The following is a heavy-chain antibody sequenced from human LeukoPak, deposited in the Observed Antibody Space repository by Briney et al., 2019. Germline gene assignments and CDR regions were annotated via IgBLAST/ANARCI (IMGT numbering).Heavy chain of an antibody. CDR1: GGSISSSSYY. V-gene: IGHV4-39*07. CDR3: ARGVEWDLGRNSFGTTYFDP. CDR2: IYYSGST. J-gene: IGHJ5*02. Sequence: PSETLSLTCTVSGGSISSSSYYWGWIRPPPGLGLVWVGSIYYSGSTYYNPSLKSRVTISVDTSKNQFSLKLRSVTAADTAVYYCARGVEWDLGRNSFGTTYFDPWGHGTQVTVSS. D-gene: IGHD1-1*01.